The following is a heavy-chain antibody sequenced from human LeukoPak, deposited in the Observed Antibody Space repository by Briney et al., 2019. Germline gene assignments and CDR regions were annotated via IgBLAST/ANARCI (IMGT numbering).Heavy chain of an antibody. J-gene: IGHJ5*02. CDR3: ARGPLHPRWFDP. CDR2: INQSGSA. V-gene: IGHV4-34*01. CDR1: GESFSGYD. Sequence: SETLSLTCAVDGESFSGYDWTWIRQPPGKGLEWIGEINQSGSANYNPSLESRVTISIDTSKNQFSLKLTSVTAADTAVYYCARGPLHPRWFDPWGQGTLVTVSS.